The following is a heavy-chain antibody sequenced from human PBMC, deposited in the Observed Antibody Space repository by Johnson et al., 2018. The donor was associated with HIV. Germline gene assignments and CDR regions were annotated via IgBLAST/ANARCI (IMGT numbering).Heavy chain of an antibody. CDR1: GFTFSSYA. Sequence: HVQLVESGGGVVQPGRSLRLSCAASGFTFSSYAMHWVRQAPGKGLEWVAVISYDGSNKYYADSVKGRFTISRDNSKNTLYLQMNSLRAEDTALYYCAKDRDLAAAGTDAFDIWGQGTMVTVSS. CDR3: AKDRDLAAAGTDAFDI. J-gene: IGHJ3*02. V-gene: IGHV3-30*04. CDR2: ISYDGSNK. D-gene: IGHD6-13*01.